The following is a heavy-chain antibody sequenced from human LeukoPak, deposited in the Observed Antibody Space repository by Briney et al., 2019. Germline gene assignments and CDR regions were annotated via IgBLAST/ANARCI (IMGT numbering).Heavy chain of an antibody. V-gene: IGHV5-10-1*01. Sequence: GESLKISCKGSGYSFTTYWISWVRQMPGKGLEWMGGIDPSDSYTRYSPSFQGHVTISADKSITTAYLQWSSLRASDTAMYYCARTDSAYEYLDYWGQGTLVTVSS. CDR1: GYSFTTYW. CDR2: IDPSDSYT. D-gene: IGHD5-12*01. J-gene: IGHJ4*02. CDR3: ARTDSAYEYLDY.